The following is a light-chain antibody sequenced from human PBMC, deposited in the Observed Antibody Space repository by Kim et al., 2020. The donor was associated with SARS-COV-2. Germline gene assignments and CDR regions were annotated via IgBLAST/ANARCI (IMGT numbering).Light chain of an antibody. Sequence: PGKPARITCGGNNIGSKSVHWYQQKPGLAPVLVIYDDSDRPSGIPERFSGSNSGNTATLTISRVEAGDEADYYCQVWDSSSDHPVFGGGTQLTVL. CDR1: NIGSKS. CDR3: QVWDSSSDHPV. V-gene: IGLV3-21*03. J-gene: IGLJ3*02. CDR2: DDS.